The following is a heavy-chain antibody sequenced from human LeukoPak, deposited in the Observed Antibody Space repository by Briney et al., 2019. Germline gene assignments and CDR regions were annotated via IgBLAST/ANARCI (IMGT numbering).Heavy chain of an antibody. Sequence: GGSLRLSCAASGLNFRSYAMSWVRQAPGKGLEWVSAISGSGGSTYYADSVRGRFTISRYNSKNTLYVQMNSLRPEDTAVYYFATYDSSGYYHYFDYWGQGTLVSVSS. J-gene: IGHJ4*02. CDR3: ATYDSSGYYHYFDY. D-gene: IGHD3-22*01. CDR1: GLNFRSYA. V-gene: IGHV3-23*01. CDR2: ISGSGGST.